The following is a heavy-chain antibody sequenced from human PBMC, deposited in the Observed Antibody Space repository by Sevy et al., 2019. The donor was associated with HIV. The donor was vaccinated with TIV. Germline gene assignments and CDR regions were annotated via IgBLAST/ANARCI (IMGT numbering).Heavy chain of an antibody. J-gene: IGHJ4*02. Sequence: GGSLRLSCAASGFTFSNAWMSWVRQAPGKGLEWVGRIKSKTDGGTTDYAAPVKGRFTISRDDSKNTLYLQMNSLKTEDTAVYYCTTEGYDSSGYYGRKFDYWGQRTLVTVSS. CDR2: IKSKTDGGTT. V-gene: IGHV3-15*01. CDR3: TTEGYDSSGYYGRKFDY. CDR1: GFTFSNAW. D-gene: IGHD3-22*01.